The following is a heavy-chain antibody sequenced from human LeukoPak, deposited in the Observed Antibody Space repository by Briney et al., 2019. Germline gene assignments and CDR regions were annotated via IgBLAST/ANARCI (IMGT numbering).Heavy chain of an antibody. CDR2: ISTYNGNT. D-gene: IGHD3-10*01. J-gene: IGHJ4*02. CDR3: AKAPNYSGSGSPLFDY. V-gene: IGHV1-18*01. Sequence: ASVKVSCKASGYSFTTFGISWVRQAPGQGLEWMGWISTYNGNTNYAQKLQGRVTMTTDTSTSTAYMELTSLRSDDTAVYYCAKAPNYSGSGSPLFDYWGQGTLVTVSS. CDR1: GYSFTTFG.